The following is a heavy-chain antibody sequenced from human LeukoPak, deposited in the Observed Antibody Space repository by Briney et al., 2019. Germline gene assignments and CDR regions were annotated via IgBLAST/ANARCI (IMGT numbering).Heavy chain of an antibody. CDR3: ARGGSSGWYGIDY. CDR1: GGSISSHY. J-gene: IGHJ4*02. V-gene: IGHV4-59*11. Sequence: PSETLSLTCTVSGGSISSHYCSWSRQRPGKGLGWIGCVYYSGSTNYNPSLKSRVTISVDTSKNQFSLDLSSVTAADTAVYYCARGGSSGWYGIDYWGQGPLVTVSS. D-gene: IGHD6-19*01. CDR2: VYYSGST.